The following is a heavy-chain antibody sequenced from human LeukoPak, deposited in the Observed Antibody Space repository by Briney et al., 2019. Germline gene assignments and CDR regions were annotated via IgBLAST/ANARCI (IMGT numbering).Heavy chain of an antibody. J-gene: IGHJ4*02. CDR2: INPKSGGT. Sequence: ASVKVSCKTSGYTFTDYYMHWVRQAPGQGLEWMGWINPKSGGTNFAQTFQGRVTMTRDTPISTAYMELSRLTSDDTAVYYCATVAGQGEGELLWFGEGIDYWGQGTLVTVSS. CDR1: GYTFTDYY. V-gene: IGHV1-2*02. D-gene: IGHD3-10*01. CDR3: ATVAGQGEGELLWFGEGIDY.